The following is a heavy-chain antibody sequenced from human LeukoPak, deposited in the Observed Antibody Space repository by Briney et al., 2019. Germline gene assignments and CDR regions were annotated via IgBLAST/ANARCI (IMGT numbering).Heavy chain of an antibody. J-gene: IGHJ4*01. Sequence: GVSLRLSCSASGFPFGTLGMHWVRQAPGKGLEHVSTIGSDGDGTYYADSVKDRFIISRDNSKNAVYLQMSSLRPEDTAVYYCVSPVFINFWGQGTLVTVSS. V-gene: IGHV3-64D*06. D-gene: IGHD1-14*01. CDR1: GFPFGTLG. CDR2: IGSDGDGT. CDR3: VSPVFINF.